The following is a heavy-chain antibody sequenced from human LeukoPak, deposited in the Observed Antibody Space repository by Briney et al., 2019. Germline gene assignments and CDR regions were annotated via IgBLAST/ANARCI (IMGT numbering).Heavy chain of an antibody. D-gene: IGHD2-15*01. CDR1: GGTFSSYA. V-gene: IGHV1-69*04. Sequence: SVKVSCKASGGTFSSYAISWVRQAPGQGLEWMGRIIPILGIANYAQKFQGRVTITADKSTSTAYMELSSLRSEDTAVYYCARHCSGGSCPYDYWGQGTLVTVSS. J-gene: IGHJ4*02. CDR2: IIPILGIA. CDR3: ARHCSGGSCPYDY.